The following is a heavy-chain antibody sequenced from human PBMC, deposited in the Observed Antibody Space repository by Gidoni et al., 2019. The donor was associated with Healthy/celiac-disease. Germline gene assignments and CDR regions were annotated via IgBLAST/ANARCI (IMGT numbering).Heavy chain of an antibody. V-gene: IGHV3-21*01. D-gene: IGHD6-13*01. CDR1: GFTFSSYS. CDR3: ARAEGIAAADY. J-gene: IGHJ4*02. CDR2: ISSSSSYI. Sequence: EVQLVESGGGLVKPGGSLRLSCAASGFTFSSYSMNWVRQAPGKGLEWVSSISSSSSYIYYADSVNGRFTISRDNAKNSLYLQMNSLRAEDTAVYYCARAEGIAAADYWGQGTLVTVSS.